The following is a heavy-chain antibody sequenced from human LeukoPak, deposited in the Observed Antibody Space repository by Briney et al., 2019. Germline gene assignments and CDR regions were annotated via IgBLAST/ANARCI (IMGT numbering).Heavy chain of an antibody. CDR2: INSDGSRT. CDR1: GFTLSTYW. V-gene: IGHV3-74*01. J-gene: IGHJ4*02. Sequence: GGSLRLSCAASGFTLSTYWMHWVRQGPGKGLVWVSCINSDGSRTTYADSVKGRSTISRDNAKNTLYLQMNTLRVEDTAVYYCARGSWSAADTNIDYWGQGTLVTVSP. CDR3: ARGSWSAADTNIDY. D-gene: IGHD6-13*01.